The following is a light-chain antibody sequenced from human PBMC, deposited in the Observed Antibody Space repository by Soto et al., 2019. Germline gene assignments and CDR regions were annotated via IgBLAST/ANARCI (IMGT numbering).Light chain of an antibody. Sequence: QSVLTQPPSVSGAPGQRVTISCTGSSSNIGAGYEVHWYQQLPGTAPKLLIYGNNHRPSGVPDRFSGSKSATSASLAITGLQAEDEADYCQSYDSSLSALYVFGTGTQLIVL. CDR2: GNN. V-gene: IGLV1-40*01. J-gene: IGLJ1*01. CDR3: QSYDSSLSALYV. CDR1: SSNIGAGYE.